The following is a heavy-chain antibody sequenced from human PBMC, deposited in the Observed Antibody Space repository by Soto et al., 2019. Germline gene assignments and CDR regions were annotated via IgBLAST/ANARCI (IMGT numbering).Heavy chain of an antibody. CDR2: LSSSGTT. CDR3: ARDWSKFSYNYPYYYAMDA. D-gene: IGHD5-18*01. J-gene: IGHJ6*02. CDR1: GFSVTNNY. Sequence: EVQLVETGGGLIQPGGSLRLYCSVSGFSVTNNYISWVRQAPGKGLEWVSLLSSSGTTYYADSVRGRFTVSRDDSKNTLQLQMDSLTPEDTAVYYCARDWSKFSYNYPYYYAMDAWGQGTTVSVSS. V-gene: IGHV3-53*02.